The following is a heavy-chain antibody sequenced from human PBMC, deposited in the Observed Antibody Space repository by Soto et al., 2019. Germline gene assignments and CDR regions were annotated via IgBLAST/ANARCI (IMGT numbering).Heavy chain of an antibody. V-gene: IGHV3-23*01. D-gene: IGHD6-13*01. CDR3: AKDQGSGWYERDY. CDR1: GFTFSNYA. Sequence: EVQLLESGGGLVQPGGSLRLSCAASGFTFSNYAVTWVRQAPGKGLEWVSTISGSGGSTYYADSVKGRFTISRDNSKNTLYLQMNSLRAEDTAVYYCAKDQGSGWYERDYWGQGTLVTVSS. CDR2: ISGSGGST. J-gene: IGHJ4*02.